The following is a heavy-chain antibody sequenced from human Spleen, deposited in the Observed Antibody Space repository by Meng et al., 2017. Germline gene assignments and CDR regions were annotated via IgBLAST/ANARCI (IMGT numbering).Heavy chain of an antibody. CDR2: INHSGST. Sequence: HVQLQQWGQGLLKPSETLSLTCAVYGGSFSDYYWSWIRQPPGKGLEWIGEINHSGSTNYNPSLESRATISVDTSQNNLSLKLSSVTAADSAVYYCARGPTTMAHDFDYWGQGTLVTVSS. D-gene: IGHD4-11*01. CDR3: ARGPTTMAHDFDY. J-gene: IGHJ4*02. V-gene: IGHV4-34*01. CDR1: GGSFSDYY.